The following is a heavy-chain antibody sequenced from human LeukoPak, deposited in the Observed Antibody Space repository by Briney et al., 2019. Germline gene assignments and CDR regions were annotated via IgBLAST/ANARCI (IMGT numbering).Heavy chain of an antibody. CDR1: GDSISSGGYY. J-gene: IGHJ3*02. CDR2: IYYSGST. CDR3: ARVEGSWAFDI. D-gene: IGHD3-10*01. Sequence: SQTLSLTCTVSGDSISSGGYYWNWIRQHPGKGLEWIGYIYYSGSTYYNPSLKSRVSMSVDTSKDHFSLKLSSVTAADTAVYYCARVEGSWAFDIWGQETMVTVSS. V-gene: IGHV4-31*03.